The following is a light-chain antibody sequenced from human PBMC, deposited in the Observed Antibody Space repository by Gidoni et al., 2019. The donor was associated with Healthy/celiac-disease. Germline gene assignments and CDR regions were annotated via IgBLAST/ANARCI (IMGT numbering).Light chain of an antibody. V-gene: IGLV1-40*01. CDR2: GNS. CDR3: QSYDSSLSGFYV. Sequence: QSVLTQPPSVSAAPGPRVTISCTGSSANLGAGYDVHWYQQPPGTAPKLLIYGNSNRPSGVPDRFSGSKSGTSASLASTGLQAEDEADYYCQSYDSSLSGFYVFGTGTKVTVL. J-gene: IGLJ1*01. CDR1: SANLGAGYD.